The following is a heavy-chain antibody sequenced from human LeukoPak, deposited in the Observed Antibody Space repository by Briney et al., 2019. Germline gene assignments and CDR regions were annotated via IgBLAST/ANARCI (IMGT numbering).Heavy chain of an antibody. Sequence: SETLSLTCAVYGGSFSGYYWSWIRQPPGKGLEWIGEINHSGSTNYNPSLKGRVTISVDTSKNQFSLKLSSVTAADTAVYYCARQFSYGPYRYFDYWGQGTLVTVSS. CDR3: ARQFSYGPYRYFDY. D-gene: IGHD5-18*01. V-gene: IGHV4-34*01. CDR2: INHSGST. J-gene: IGHJ4*02. CDR1: GGSFSGYY.